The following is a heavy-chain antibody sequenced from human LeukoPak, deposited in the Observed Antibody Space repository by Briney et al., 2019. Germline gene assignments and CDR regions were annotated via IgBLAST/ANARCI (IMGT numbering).Heavy chain of an antibody. D-gene: IGHD1-1*01. V-gene: IGHV1-18*01. CDR2: ISAYNGNT. Sequence: ASVKVSCKASGYTFTSYGISWVRQAPGQGLEWMGWISAYNGNTNYAQKLQGRVTMTTDTSTSTAYMELTRLRSDDTAVYYCARDLLPPGTAGFDFDLWGQGTLVTVSS. CDR3: ARDLLPPGTAGFDFDL. J-gene: IGHJ4*02. CDR1: GYTFTSYG.